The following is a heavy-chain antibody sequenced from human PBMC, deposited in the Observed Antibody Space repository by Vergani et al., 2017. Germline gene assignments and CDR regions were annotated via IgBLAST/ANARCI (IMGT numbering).Heavy chain of an antibody. J-gene: IGHJ4*02. Sequence: QVQLQQWGAGLLKPSETLSLTCAVYGGSFSGYYWSWIRQPPGKGLEWIGENNHSGRTNSNPSRKSRVTISGDTAKNQFSLKLSSVTAADTAVYYCARRGLDDYVWGSYRFFPFDYWGQGTLVTVSS. CDR1: GGSFSGYY. CDR2: NNHSGRT. V-gene: IGHV4-34*01. CDR3: ARRGLDDYVWGSYRFFPFDY. D-gene: IGHD3-16*02.